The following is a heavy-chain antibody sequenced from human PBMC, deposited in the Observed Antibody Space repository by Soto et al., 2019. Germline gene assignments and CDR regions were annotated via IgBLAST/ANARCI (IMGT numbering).Heavy chain of an antibody. Sequence: SETLSLTCTVSGGSINNHYWSWIRQPPGKGLEWLGYVYYNGSTNYNPSLKSRVTMSVDTSKNQFSLKLSSLTAADTAVYYCVGGSYYDLSVWGQGTLVTVSS. CDR2: VYYNGST. J-gene: IGHJ4*02. CDR3: VGGSYYDLSV. V-gene: IGHV4-59*11. D-gene: IGHD1-26*01. CDR1: GGSINNHY.